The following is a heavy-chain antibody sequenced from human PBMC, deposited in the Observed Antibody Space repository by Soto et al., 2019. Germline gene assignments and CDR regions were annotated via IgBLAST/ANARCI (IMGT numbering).Heavy chain of an antibody. CDR1: GDSVSGNSAA. D-gene: IGHD6-19*01. CDR3: AREFPHYVSSASYLDY. V-gene: IGHV6-1*01. Sequence: SQTLSLTCAISGDSVSGNSAAWNWIRQSPSRGLEWLGRTYYRSRWYNDYAVSVKSRITVKPDTSKNQFSLHLNSVTPEDTAVYYRAREFPHYVSSASYLDYLGQGALVTVSS. J-gene: IGHJ4*02. CDR2: TYYRSRWYN.